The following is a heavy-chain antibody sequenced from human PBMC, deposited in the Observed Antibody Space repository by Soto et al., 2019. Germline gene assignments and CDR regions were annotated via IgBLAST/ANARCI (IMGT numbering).Heavy chain of an antibody. CDR2: IYPGDSDT. V-gene: IGHV5-51*01. Sequence: GESLKISCKGSGYSFTSYWIGWARQMPGKGLEWMGIIYPGDSDTRYSPSFQGQVTISADKSISTAYLQLSSLKASDTAMYYCARPRYPGRGYYGMDVWGQGTTVTVSS. CDR3: ARPRYPGRGYYGMDV. J-gene: IGHJ6*02. CDR1: GYSFTSYW. D-gene: IGHD2-15*01.